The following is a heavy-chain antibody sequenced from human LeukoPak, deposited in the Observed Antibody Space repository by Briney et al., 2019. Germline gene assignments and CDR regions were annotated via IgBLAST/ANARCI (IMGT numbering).Heavy chain of an antibody. CDR1: GFSFTSFS. J-gene: IGHJ4*01. D-gene: IGHD3-22*01. CDR2: ISFDGTTK. V-gene: IGHV3-30*04. CDR3: ARRWDSSGPIDY. Sequence: GGSLRLSCAASGFSFTSFSIHWVRQTPGKGLEWLAVISFDGTTKYYADSVKGRFTISRDNSKNTVFLQMNSLRFEDTALYFCARRWDSSGPIDYWGQGTLVSV.